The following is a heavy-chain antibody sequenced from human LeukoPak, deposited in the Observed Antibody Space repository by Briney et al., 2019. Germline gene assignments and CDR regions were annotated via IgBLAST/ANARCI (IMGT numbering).Heavy chain of an antibody. D-gene: IGHD3-22*01. CDR3: ARVRSIYDSSGYYSLYYFDY. CDR1: GGTFSSYA. CDR2: IIPIFGTA. V-gene: IGHV1-69*13. Sequence: SVKVSCKASGGTFSSYAISWVRQAPGQGLEWMGGIIPIFGTANYAQKFQGRVTITADESTSTAYMELSSLRSEDTAVYYCARVRSIYDSSGYYSLYYFDYWGQGTLVTVSS. J-gene: IGHJ4*02.